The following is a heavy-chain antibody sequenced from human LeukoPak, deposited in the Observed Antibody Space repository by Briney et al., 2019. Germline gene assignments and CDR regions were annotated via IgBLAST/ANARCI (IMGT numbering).Heavy chain of an antibody. Sequence: GGSLRLSCAASGFSFSSYGMHWVCQAPGKGLEWVAFIRYDGSNKYYADSVKGRFTMSRDNSKNTVYLQMNSLRAEDTAVYYCAKIPQGDPEWEGRDAFDIWGQGTMVTVSS. V-gene: IGHV3-30*02. CDR3: AKIPQGDPEWEGRDAFDI. D-gene: IGHD1-26*01. CDR1: GFSFSSYG. J-gene: IGHJ3*02. CDR2: IRYDGSNK.